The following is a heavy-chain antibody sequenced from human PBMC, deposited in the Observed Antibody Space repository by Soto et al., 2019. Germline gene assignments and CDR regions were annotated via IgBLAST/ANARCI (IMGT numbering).Heavy chain of an antibody. CDR1: GGSISSGGYY. CDR3: ARDRSRGGMDV. CDR2: IYYSGST. J-gene: IGHJ6*02. V-gene: IGHV4-31*03. Sequence: SETLSLTCTVSGGSISSGGYYWSWIRQHPGKGLEWIGYIYYSGSTYYNPSLKSRVTISVDTSKNQFSLKLSSVTAADTAVYYCARDRSRGGMDVWGQGTTVTVS.